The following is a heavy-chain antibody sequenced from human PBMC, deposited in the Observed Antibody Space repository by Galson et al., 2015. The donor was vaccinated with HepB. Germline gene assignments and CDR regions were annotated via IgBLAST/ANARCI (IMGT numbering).Heavy chain of an antibody. V-gene: IGHV1-24*01. CDR1: GYTLTELS. Sequence: SVKVSCKVSGYTLTELSMHWVRQAPGKGLEWMGGFDPEDGETIYAQKFQGRVTMTEDTSTDTAYMELSSLRSEDTAVYYCATDRRKGDTYYDFWSGLGYYYYGMDVWGQGTTVTVSS. CDR2: FDPEDGET. CDR3: ATDRRKGDTYYDFWSGLGYYYYGMDV. J-gene: IGHJ6*02. D-gene: IGHD3-3*01.